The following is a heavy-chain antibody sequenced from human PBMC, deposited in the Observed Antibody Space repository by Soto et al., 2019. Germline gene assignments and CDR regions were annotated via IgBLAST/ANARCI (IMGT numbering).Heavy chain of an antibody. Sequence: SETLSLTCTVSGGSISSYYWSWIRQPPGKGLEWIGYIYYSGSTNYNPSLKSRVTISVDTSKNQFSLKLSSVTAADTAVYYCARHGLLGGYGDYGLKLRYFDYWGQGTLVTVSS. J-gene: IGHJ4*02. CDR2: IYYSGST. CDR3: ARHGLLGGYGDYGLKLRYFDY. D-gene: IGHD4-17*01. CDR1: GGSISSYY. V-gene: IGHV4-59*08.